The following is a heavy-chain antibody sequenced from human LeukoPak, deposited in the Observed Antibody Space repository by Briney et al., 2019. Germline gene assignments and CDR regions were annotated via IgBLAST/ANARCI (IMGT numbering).Heavy chain of an antibody. D-gene: IGHD3-22*01. CDR2: ISYDGSNK. V-gene: IGHV3-30*18. Sequence: PGGSLRLSCAASGFTFSSYGMHWVRQAPGKGLEWVAVISYDGSNKYYADSVKGRFTISRDNSKNTLYLQMNSLRAEDTAVYYCAKEEYYCDSSSYPFDYWGQGTLVTVSS. J-gene: IGHJ4*02. CDR1: GFTFSSYG. CDR3: AKEEYYCDSSSYPFDY.